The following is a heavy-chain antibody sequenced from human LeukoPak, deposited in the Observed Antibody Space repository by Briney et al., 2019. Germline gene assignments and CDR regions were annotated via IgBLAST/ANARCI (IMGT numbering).Heavy chain of an antibody. V-gene: IGHV4-31*03. J-gene: IGHJ4*02. D-gene: IGHD5-18*01. CDR2: IYYSGST. Sequence: PSEPLSLICTVSGGSISSGGYYWRWIRQPPGKGLVWFGYIYYSGSTYYNPSLKSRVTISVDTSKKQFPLKLSSVTAADTAVYYCARGAPEYSYGSSFDDWGQGALGTVSS. CDR3: ARGAPEYSYGSSFDD. CDR1: GGSISSGGYY.